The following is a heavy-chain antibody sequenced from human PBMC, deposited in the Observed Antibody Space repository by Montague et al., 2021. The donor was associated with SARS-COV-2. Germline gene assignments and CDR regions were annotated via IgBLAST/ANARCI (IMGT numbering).Heavy chain of an antibody. Sequence: CAISGDSVSNNRAAWNWVRQSPSRGLEWLGRTYYTSKWYNDYALFVKSRITINPDTSKNQVSLRLNSVTPEDTAIYFCAREVDNYFGYWGQGTLATVSS. CDR1: GDSVSNNRAA. J-gene: IGHJ4*02. D-gene: IGHD3-9*01. CDR2: TYYTSKWYN. CDR3: AREVDNYFGY. V-gene: IGHV6-1*01.